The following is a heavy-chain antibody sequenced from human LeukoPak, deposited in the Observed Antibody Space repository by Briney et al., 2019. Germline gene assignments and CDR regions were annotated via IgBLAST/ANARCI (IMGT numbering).Heavy chain of an antibody. V-gene: IGHV4-30-4*01. CDR3: ARDLQYCGGDCYSRPSYGMDV. J-gene: IGHJ6*02. Sequence: SQTLSLTCTVSGGSISSGDYYWSWIRQPPGKGLEWIGYIHYSGSTHYNPSLKTRVTISVDTSKNQFSLKLSSVTAADTAVYYCARDLQYCGGDCYSRPSYGMDVWGQGTTVTVSS. CDR2: IHYSGST. D-gene: IGHD2-21*02. CDR1: GGSISSGDYY.